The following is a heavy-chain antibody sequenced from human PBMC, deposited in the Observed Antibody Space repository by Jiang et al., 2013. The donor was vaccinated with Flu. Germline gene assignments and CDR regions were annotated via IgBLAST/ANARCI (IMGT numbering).Heavy chain of an antibody. CDR2: INPSGDTT. J-gene: IGHJ4*02. V-gene: IGHV1-46*01. Sequence: GAEVKKPGASVKLSCEASGYTFSSYYMHWVRQAPGQGLEWMGIINPSGDTTTYAQKFRGRVTMTRDTSTSTVYMELSSLRSEDTAVYYCARDSSRDYYGSGSYDYWAREPWSPSPQ. CDR1: GYTFSSYY. CDR3: ARDSSRDYYGSGSYDY. D-gene: IGHD3-10*01.